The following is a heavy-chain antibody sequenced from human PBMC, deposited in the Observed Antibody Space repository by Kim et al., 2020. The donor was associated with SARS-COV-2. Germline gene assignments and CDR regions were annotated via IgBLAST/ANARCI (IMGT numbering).Heavy chain of an antibody. J-gene: IGHJ4*02. CDR2: IIPIFGTA. CDR3: AVKRGYSYGTFDY. V-gene: IGHV1-69*13. Sequence: SVKVSCKASGGTFSSYAISWVRQAPGQGLEWMGGIIPIFGTANYAQKFQGRVTITADESTSTAYMELSSLRSEDTAVYYCAVKRGYSYGTFDYWGQGTLVTVSS. D-gene: IGHD5-18*01. CDR1: GGTFSSYA.